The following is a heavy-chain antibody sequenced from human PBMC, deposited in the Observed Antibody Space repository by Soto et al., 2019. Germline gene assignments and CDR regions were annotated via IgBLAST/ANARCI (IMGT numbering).Heavy chain of an antibody. CDR3: ALAAAGTGLFDY. CDR1: GGSISIYY. Sequence: SVPLSLTYTVAGGSISIYYWSWIRQPPGKGLEWIGYIYYSGSTNYNPSLKSRVTISVDTSKNQFSLKLSSVTAADTAVYYCALAAAGTGLFDYWGQGTLVTVSS. V-gene: IGHV4-59*01. CDR2: IYYSGST. J-gene: IGHJ4*02. D-gene: IGHD6-13*01.